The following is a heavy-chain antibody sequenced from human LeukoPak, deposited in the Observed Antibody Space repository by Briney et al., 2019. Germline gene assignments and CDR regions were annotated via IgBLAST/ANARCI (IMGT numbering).Heavy chain of an antibody. D-gene: IGHD3-22*01. CDR1: GFTFSSYG. CDR3: LRENHDSGWSFDY. V-gene: IGHV3-7*01. CDR2: INQGGSEK. J-gene: IGHJ4*02. Sequence: GGSLRLSCSAPGFTFSSYGMDWVRQAPGKGLEWVANINQGGSEKYYVDSVKGRFTISRDNAKNSLYLEMNSLRAEDTAVYYCLRENHDSGWSFDYWGQGTLVTVSS.